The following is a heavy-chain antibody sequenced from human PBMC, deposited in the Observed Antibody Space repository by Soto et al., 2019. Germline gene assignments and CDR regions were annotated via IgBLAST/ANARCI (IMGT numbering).Heavy chain of an antibody. Sequence: GASVKVSCKASGYTFTSYGISWVRQAPGQGLEWMGWISAYNGNTNYAQKLQGRVTMTTDTSTSTAYMELRSLRSDDTAVYYCARDIVVVPAAMPFDYWGQGTLVTVSS. CDR3: ARDIVVVPAAMPFDY. J-gene: IGHJ4*02. D-gene: IGHD2-2*01. CDR1: GYTFTSYG. V-gene: IGHV1-18*01. CDR2: ISAYNGNT.